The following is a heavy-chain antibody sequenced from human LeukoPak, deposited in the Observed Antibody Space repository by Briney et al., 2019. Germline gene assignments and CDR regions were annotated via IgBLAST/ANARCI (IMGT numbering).Heavy chain of an antibody. CDR3: ARLTAVVTFDY. J-gene: IGHJ4*02. CDR1: GYSFTSNW. CDR2: IYPSDSDT. D-gene: IGHD4-23*01. V-gene: IGHV5-51*01. Sequence: RGESLKISCKGSGYSFTSNWIGWVRQMPGKGLEGMGVIYPSDSDTRYSPSFQGQVTISADKSISTAYLQWRSLKVSDSAMYYCARLTAVVTFDYWGQGTLVTVSS.